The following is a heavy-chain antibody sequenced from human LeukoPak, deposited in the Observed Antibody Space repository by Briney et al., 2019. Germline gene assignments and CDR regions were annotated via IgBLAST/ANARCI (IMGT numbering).Heavy chain of an antibody. Sequence: SETLSLTCAVYGGSFSGYYWSWIRQPPGKGLEWIGEINHSGSTNYNPSLKSRVTISVDTSKNQFSLKLSSVTAADTAVYYCARQGDFWSGRRAFDIWGQGTMVTVSS. CDR2: INHSGST. J-gene: IGHJ3*02. CDR1: GGSFSGYY. D-gene: IGHD3-3*01. CDR3: ARQGDFWSGRRAFDI. V-gene: IGHV4-34*01.